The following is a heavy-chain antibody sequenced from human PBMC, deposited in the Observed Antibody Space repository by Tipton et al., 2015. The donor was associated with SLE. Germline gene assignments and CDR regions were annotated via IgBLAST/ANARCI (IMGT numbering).Heavy chain of an antibody. CDR1: GGSISSSSYY. CDR2: IYYSGST. D-gene: IGHD6-19*01. Sequence: TLSLTCTVSGGSISSSSYYWGWIRQPPGKGLEWIGSIYYSGSTYYNPSLKSRVTISVDTSNNQFSLNLSSVTAADTAVYYCARQSSDWLDYWGQGTLVTVSS. V-gene: IGHV4-39*07. CDR3: ARQSSDWLDY. J-gene: IGHJ4*02.